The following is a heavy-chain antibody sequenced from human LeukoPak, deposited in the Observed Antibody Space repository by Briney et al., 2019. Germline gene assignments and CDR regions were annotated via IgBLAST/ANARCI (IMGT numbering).Heavy chain of an antibody. V-gene: IGHV4-39*01. CDR2: IHYSGST. CDR1: GCSISSSSYY. CDR3: VRQFGPGSYVDY. Sequence: PSETLSLTCTVPGCSISSSSYYWGWIRQPPGKGLEWIGTIHYSGSTYYNPSLKSRVTISVDTSKNQFSLKLSSVTAADTAIYYCVRQFGPGSYVDYWGQGTLVTVSS. D-gene: IGHD3/OR15-3a*01. J-gene: IGHJ4*02.